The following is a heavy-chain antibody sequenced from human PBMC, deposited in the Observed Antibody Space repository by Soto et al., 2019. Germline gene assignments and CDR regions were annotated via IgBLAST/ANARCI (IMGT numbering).Heavy chain of an antibody. V-gene: IGHV3-72*01. J-gene: IGHJ6*02. CDR2: SRNKANDYTT. CDR3: ARAASSSSPHAYYYGMDV. Sequence: EVQLVESVGGLVQPGGSLRLSCVASGFTFSDHYMDWVRQAPGKGLEWVSRSRNKANDYTTEYAASVKGRFTISRDDSKNSLYLQMNSLKTEDTAVYYCARAASSSSPHAYYYGMDVWGQGTTVTVSS. D-gene: IGHD6-6*01. CDR1: GFTFSDHY.